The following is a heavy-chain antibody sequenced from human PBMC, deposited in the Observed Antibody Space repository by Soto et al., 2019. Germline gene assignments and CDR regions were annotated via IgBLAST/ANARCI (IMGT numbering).Heavy chain of an antibody. J-gene: IGHJ6*02. Sequence: PEGSLKISCKGSGYTLTSYWIGWVRQLPWKGLERMGIIDPGDSDTRYSPSFQGQVTISADKSISTAYLQWSSLRASDTAMYYCAAGIVVVPAAWAYYYGMDVWGQGTTVTVSS. CDR1: GYTLTSYW. D-gene: IGHD2-2*01. V-gene: IGHV5-51*01. CDR2: IDPGDSDT. CDR3: AAGIVVVPAAWAYYYGMDV.